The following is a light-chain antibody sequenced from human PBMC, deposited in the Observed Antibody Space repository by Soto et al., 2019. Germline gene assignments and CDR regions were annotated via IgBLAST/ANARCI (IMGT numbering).Light chain of an antibody. J-gene: IGLJ1*01. CDR1: NIGSKS. V-gene: IGLV3-21*02. Sequence: SYELTQPHSVSVATAQTGPRLTCAENNIGSKSVHWYQQKPGQAPVLVVYDDSDRPSGIPERFSGSNSGNTSTLTISRVEVGDEGDYYCQVWDSSSDHYVFGTGTKVTVL. CDR3: QVWDSSSDHYV. CDR2: DDS.